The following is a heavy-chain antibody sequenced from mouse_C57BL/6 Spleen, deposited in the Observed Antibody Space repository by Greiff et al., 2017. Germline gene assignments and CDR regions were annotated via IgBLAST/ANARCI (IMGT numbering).Heavy chain of an antibody. V-gene: IGHV1-39*01. D-gene: IGHD1-1*01. CDR2: INPNNGTT. J-gene: IGHJ4*01. CDR1: GYYFTDYY. CDR3: AQGYYGSSSYYYAMDY. Sequence: EVQLQQSGPELVRPGASVKISCTASGYYFTDYYMNWVKQSNGKSLEWIGVINPNNGTTSYNQKFKGKATLTVDQSSSTAYMQLNSLTSEDTEVYSCAQGYYGSSSYYYAMDYWGQGTSVTVSS.